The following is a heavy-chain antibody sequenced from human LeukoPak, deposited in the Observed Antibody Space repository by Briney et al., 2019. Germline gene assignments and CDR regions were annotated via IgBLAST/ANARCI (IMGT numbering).Heavy chain of an antibody. CDR1: GFTFSSYA. CDR2: ISGSGGST. V-gene: IGHV3-23*01. D-gene: IGHD6-19*01. J-gene: IGHJ4*02. CDR3: AKGGREQWLVPTTYYFDY. Sequence: PGGSLRLSCAASGFTFSSYAMSWVRQAPGKGLEWVSAISGSGGSTYYADSVKGRFTISRDNSKNTLYLQMNSLRAEDTAVYYCAKGGREQWLVPTTYYFDYWGQGTLSPSPQ.